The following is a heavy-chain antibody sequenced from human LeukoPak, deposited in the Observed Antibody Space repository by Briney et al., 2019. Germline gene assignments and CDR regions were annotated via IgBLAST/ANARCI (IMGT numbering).Heavy chain of an antibody. V-gene: IGHV3-30*04. CDR3: AGTHRSHDILSGYFDY. J-gene: IGHJ4*02. CDR2: LSNDAVNK. CDR1: GFTFNDYA. D-gene: IGHD3-9*01. Sequence: GGSLRLSCTASGFTFNDYAMHWFRQAPGKGLEWVAVLSNDAVNKYFADSVTGRFTTSRDNSKNTLYLQMNSLRAEDTAVYFCAGTHRSHDILSGYFDYWGQGILVTVSS.